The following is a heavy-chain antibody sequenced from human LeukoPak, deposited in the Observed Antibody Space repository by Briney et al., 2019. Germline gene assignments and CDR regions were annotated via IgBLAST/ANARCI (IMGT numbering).Heavy chain of an antibody. CDR1: GYSISSGYY. V-gene: IGHV4-38-2*02. Sequence: PSETLSLTCTVSGYSISSGYYWGWIRQPPGKGLEWIGSIYHSGSTYYNPSLKSRVTISVDTSKNQFSLKLSSVTAADTAVYYCARQQQLVTNWFDPWGQGTLVTVSS. CDR3: ARQQQLVTNWFDP. D-gene: IGHD6-13*01. CDR2: IYHSGST. J-gene: IGHJ5*02.